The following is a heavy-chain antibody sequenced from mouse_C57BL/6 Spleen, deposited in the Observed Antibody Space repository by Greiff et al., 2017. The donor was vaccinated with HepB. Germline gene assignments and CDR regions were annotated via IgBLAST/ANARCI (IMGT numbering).Heavy chain of an antibody. CDR2: ISYDGSN. J-gene: IGHJ2*01. V-gene: IGHV3-6*01. CDR1: GYSITSGYY. CDR3: ARGGGYDPFGY. D-gene: IGHD2-2*01. Sequence: EVKLQESGPGLVKPSPSLSLTCSVSGYSITSGYYWYWIRQFPGNNMECMGYISYDGSNNYNPSIKNRNSITRDTSMNQFFLKLNSVTTEDTATYYCARGGGYDPFGYWGQGTTLTVSS.